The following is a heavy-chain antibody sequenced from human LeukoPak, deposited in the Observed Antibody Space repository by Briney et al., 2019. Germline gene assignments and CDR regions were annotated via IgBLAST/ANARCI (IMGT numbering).Heavy chain of an antibody. CDR2: ISGSGGST. J-gene: IGHJ4*02. Sequence: PGGSLRLSCAASGFTFSSYAMSWVRQAPGKGLEWVSAISGSGGSTYYADSVKGRFTISRDNSKNTLYLQMNSLRAEDTAVYYCAKEGPSPLKWELLISYFDYWGQGTLVTVSS. D-gene: IGHD1-26*01. V-gene: IGHV3-23*01. CDR3: AKEGPSPLKWELLISYFDY. CDR1: GFTFSSYA.